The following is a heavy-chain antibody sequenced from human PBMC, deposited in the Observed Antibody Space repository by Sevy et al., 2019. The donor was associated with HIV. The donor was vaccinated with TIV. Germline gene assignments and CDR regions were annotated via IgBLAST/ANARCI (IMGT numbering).Heavy chain of an antibody. Sequence: GGSLRLSCAASGFTFSGSTMHWVRQASGKGLEWVGRIRSKANSYATAHAASVKGRFTISRDDSKNTAYLQMNSLRVEDTAVYYCAREDIRVAGIGYYFHSWGQGTLVTVSS. CDR1: GFTFSGST. J-gene: IGHJ4*02. V-gene: IGHV3-73*01. D-gene: IGHD6-19*01. CDR3: AREDIRVAGIGYYFHS. CDR2: IRSKANSYAT.